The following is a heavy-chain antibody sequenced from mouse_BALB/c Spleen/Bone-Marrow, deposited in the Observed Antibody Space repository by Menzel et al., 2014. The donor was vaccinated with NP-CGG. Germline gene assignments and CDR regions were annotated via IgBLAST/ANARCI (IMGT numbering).Heavy chain of an antibody. CDR3: ARSLYDGYFSWFAY. D-gene: IGHD2-3*01. CDR2: IDPANGNT. J-gene: IGHJ3*01. Sequence: VQLQHSGAELVKPGASVKLSCTASGFNIKDTYMHWVKQRPEQGLEWIGGIDPANGNTKYDPKFQGKATITADTSSNTAYLQLSSLTSEDTAVYYCARSLYDGYFSWFAYWGQGTLVTVSA. V-gene: IGHV14-3*02. CDR1: GFNIKDTY.